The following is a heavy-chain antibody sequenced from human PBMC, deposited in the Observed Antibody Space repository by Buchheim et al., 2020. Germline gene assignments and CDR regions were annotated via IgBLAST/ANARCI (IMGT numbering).Heavy chain of an antibody. V-gene: IGHV1-69*06. D-gene: IGHD3-16*01. CDR2: IIPVFGTL. CDR1: GVTFSSAV. CDR3: ARGDDL. J-gene: IGHJ2*01. Sequence: QLVQSGAEVKRPGSSVKVSCRASGVTFSSAVIGWVRHAPGHGLEWMGGIIPVFGTLNYAQKFQGRLSIAADRSQSTIYMELSSLTSDDTAVYFCARGDDLWGRGTL.